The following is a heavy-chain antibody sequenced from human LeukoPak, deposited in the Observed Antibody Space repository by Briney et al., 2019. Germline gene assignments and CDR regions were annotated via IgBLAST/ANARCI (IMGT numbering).Heavy chain of an antibody. Sequence: SETLSPTCTVSGGSISSYYWSWIRQPPGKGLEWIGYIYYSGSTNYNPSLKSRVTISVDTSKNQFSLKLTSVTAADTAVYFCARSYDFWSGSPPYYFDYWGQGTLVTVSS. CDR1: GGSISSYY. CDR2: IYYSGST. J-gene: IGHJ4*02. CDR3: ARSYDFWSGSPPYYFDY. D-gene: IGHD3-3*01. V-gene: IGHV4-59*01.